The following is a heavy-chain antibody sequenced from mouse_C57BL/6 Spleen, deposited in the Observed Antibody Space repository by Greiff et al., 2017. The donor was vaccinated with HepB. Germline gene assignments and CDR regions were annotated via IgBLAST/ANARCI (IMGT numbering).Heavy chain of an antibody. J-gene: IGHJ2*01. Sequence: EVQRVESEGGLVQPGSSMKLSCTASGFTFSDYYMAWVRQVPEKGLEWVANINYDGSSTYYLDSLKSRFIISRDNAKNILYLQLSSLKSEDTATYYCAREGLRPYYFDYWGQGTTLTVSS. CDR1: GFTFSDYY. D-gene: IGHD2-4*01. CDR3: AREGLRPYYFDY. CDR2: INYDGSST. V-gene: IGHV5-16*01.